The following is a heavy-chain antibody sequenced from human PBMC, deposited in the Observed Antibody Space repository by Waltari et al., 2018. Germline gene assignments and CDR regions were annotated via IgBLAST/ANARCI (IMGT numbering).Heavy chain of an antibody. V-gene: IGHV3-48*02. CDR3: AGSFDF. Sequence: EVQLVESGGGLVQPGGSLRLSCAASGFSFRIYKMNWVRQAPGKGLEWVSFISSSSSTIYYADSVKGRFTISRDNAKNSLYLQMNSLRDEDTAVYYCAGSFDFWGQGTLVTVSS. J-gene: IGHJ4*02. CDR1: GFSFRIYK. CDR2: ISSSSSTI.